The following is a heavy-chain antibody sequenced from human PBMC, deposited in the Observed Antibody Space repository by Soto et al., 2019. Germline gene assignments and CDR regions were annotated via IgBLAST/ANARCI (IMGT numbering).Heavy chain of an antibody. CDR1: GFTFSSCA. CDR3: ARDRYSSGWIDGY. V-gene: IGHV3-30*03. Sequence: HPGGSLRLSCAASGFTFSSCAMHWVRQVPGKGLEWLAVVSHDGSLYPYADSVKGRFTISRDNAKNSLYLQLNSLRAEDTAVYYCARDRYSSGWIDGYWGQGTLVTVSS. D-gene: IGHD6-19*01. J-gene: IGHJ4*02. CDR2: VSHDGSLY.